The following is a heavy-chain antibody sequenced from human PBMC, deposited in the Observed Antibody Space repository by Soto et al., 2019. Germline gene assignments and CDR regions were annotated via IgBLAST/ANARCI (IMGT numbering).Heavy chain of an antibody. CDR1: GFTFSSYA. CDR2: ISGSGGST. Sequence: EVQLLESGGGLVQPGGSLRLSCAASGFTFSSYAMSWVRQAPGKGLEWVSAISGSGGSTYYADSVKGRFTISSDNSKNSPYRQKNSLRAEDTAVYYYAKVLSITMLVVASGGSDAFDIWGQGTMVTVSS. V-gene: IGHV3-23*01. CDR3: AKVLSITMLVVASGGSDAFDI. D-gene: IGHD3-22*01. J-gene: IGHJ3*02.